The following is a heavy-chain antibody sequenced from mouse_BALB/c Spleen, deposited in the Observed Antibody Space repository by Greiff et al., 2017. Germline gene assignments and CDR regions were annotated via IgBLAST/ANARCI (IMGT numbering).Heavy chain of an antibody. CDR2: IDPSDSYT. CDR3: TRSDFDY. Sequence: QVQLQQPGAELVKPGASVKMSCKASGYTFTSYWMHWVKQRPGQGLEWIGTIDPSDSYTSYNQKFKGKATLTVDTSSSTAYMQLSSLTSEDSAVYYCTRSDFDYWGQGTTLTVSS. CDR1: GYTFTSYW. V-gene: IGHV1S127*01. J-gene: IGHJ2*01.